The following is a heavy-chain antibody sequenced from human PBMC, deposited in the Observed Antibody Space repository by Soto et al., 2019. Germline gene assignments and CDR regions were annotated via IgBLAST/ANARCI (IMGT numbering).Heavy chain of an antibody. J-gene: IGHJ4*02. CDR1: GGSISSGGYS. CDR3: SRVPDY. V-gene: IGHV4-30-2*01. Sequence: SETLSLTCAVSGGSISSGGYSWSWIRQPPGKGLEWIGYMYHSGSTYYNPSLKSRVTISIDRSKNQFSLKLSSVTAADTAVYYCSRVPDYGGQGILVTVS. D-gene: IGHD2-2*01. CDR2: MYHSGST.